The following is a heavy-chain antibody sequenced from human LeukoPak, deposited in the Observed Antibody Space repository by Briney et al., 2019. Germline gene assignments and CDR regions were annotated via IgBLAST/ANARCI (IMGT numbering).Heavy chain of an antibody. D-gene: IGHD2-21*02. Sequence: PSQTLSLTCTVSGGSISSGGHYWSWIRQHPGKGLEWIGYIYYSGSTYYNPSLKSRVTISVDTSKNQFSLKLSSVTAADTAVYYCAREALAYCGGDCYSPWFDPWGQGTLVTVSS. J-gene: IGHJ5*02. CDR2: IYYSGST. CDR1: GGSISSGGHY. CDR3: AREALAYCGGDCYSPWFDP. V-gene: IGHV4-31*03.